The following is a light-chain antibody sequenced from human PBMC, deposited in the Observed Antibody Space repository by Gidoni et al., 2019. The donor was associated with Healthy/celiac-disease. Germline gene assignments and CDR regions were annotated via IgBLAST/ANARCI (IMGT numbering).Light chain of an antibody. CDR1: QGISRY. Sequence: AIRMTQSPSSLSASTGDRVTITCRASQGISRYLAWYQQKPGKAPKLLIYAASTLQSEVPTRFSCSGSETDFTLTISCLQSEDVATYYCQQYYSYALTFGQGSKLETK. CDR2: AAS. J-gene: IGKJ2*01. V-gene: IGKV1-8*01. CDR3: QQYYSYALT.